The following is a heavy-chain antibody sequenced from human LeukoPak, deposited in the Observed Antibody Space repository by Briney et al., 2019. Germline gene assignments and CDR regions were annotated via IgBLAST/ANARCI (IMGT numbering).Heavy chain of an antibody. CDR3: ARRAYGEREGRYWFDP. CDR1: GGSISSSSYY. D-gene: IGHD4-17*01. J-gene: IGHJ5*02. Sequence: SETLSLTCTVSGGSISSSSYYWGWIRHPPGKRLEWIGSIYYSGSTYYNPSLKSRVTISVDTSKNQFSLKLSSVTAADTAVYYCARRAYGEREGRYWFDPWGQGTLVTVSS. CDR2: IYYSGST. V-gene: IGHV4-39*01.